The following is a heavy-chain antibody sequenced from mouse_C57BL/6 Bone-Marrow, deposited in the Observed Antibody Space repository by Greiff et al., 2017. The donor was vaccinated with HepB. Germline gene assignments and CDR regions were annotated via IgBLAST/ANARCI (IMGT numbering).Heavy chain of an antibody. V-gene: IGHV3-6*01. CDR1: GYSITSGYY. D-gene: IGHD1-1*01. J-gene: IGHJ2*01. CDR2: ISYDGSN. CDR3: ARDGTTVSSYYFDY. Sequence: DVKLVESGPGLVKPSQSLSLTCSVTGYSITSGYYWNWIRQFPGNKLEWMGYISYDGSNNYNPSLKNRISITRDTSKNQFFLKLNSVTTEDTATYYCARDGTTVSSYYFDYWGQGTTLTVSS.